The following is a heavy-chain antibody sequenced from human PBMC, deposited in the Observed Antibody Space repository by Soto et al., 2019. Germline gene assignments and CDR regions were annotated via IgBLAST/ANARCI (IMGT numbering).Heavy chain of an antibody. CDR3: AKDQDWGSPMVRGVIISYFDY. CDR2: ISGSGGST. J-gene: IGHJ4*02. CDR1: GFTFSSYA. V-gene: IGHV3-23*01. Sequence: GGSLRLSCAASGFTFSSYAMSWVRQAPGKGLEWVSAISGSGGSTYYADSVKGRFTISRDNSKNTLYLQMNSLRAEDTAVYYCAKDQDWGSPMVRGVIISYFDYWGQGTLVTVSS. D-gene: IGHD3-10*01.